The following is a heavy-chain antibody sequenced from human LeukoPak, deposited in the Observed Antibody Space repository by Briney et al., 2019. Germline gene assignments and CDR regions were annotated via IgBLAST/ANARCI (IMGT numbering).Heavy chain of an antibody. V-gene: IGHV1-2*02. D-gene: IGHD6-13*01. CDR1: GYTFTGYY. CDR3: AREKQQLSGWYFDL. J-gene: IGHJ2*01. CDR2: INPNSGGT. Sequence: ASVKVSCKASGYTFTGYYMHWVRQAPGQGLEWMGWINPNSGGTNYAQKFQGRVTMTRDTSISTAYMELSRLRSDDTAVYYCAREKQQLSGWYFDLWGRGTLVTVSS.